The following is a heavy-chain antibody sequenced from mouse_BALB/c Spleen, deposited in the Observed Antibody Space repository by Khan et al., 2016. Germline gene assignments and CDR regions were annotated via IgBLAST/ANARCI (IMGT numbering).Heavy chain of an antibody. CDR2: INPSTGYI. V-gene: IGHV1-7*01. D-gene: IGHD2-4*01. J-gene: IGHJ3*01. Sequence: QVQLQQSGAELAKPGASVKMSCKASGYTFTSYWMHWVKQRSGQGLEWIGYINPSTGYIEYNQKFKDKATSTADKSSSTAYMSQSSLTSVDSAFYYCAVSTMITTKFAHWGQGTLVTVSA. CDR3: AVSTMITTKFAH. CDR1: GYTFTSYW.